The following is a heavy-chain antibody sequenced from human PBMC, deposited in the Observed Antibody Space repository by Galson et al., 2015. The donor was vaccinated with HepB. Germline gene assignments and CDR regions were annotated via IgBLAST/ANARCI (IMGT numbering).Heavy chain of an antibody. Sequence: SLRLSCAASGFTFSSYAMSWVRQAPGKGLEWVSAISGSGGSTYYTDSVKGRFTISRDNSKNTLYLQMNSLRAEDTAVYYCAKVSPGYYGMDVWGQGTTVTVSS. V-gene: IGHV3-23*01. J-gene: IGHJ6*02. CDR1: GFTFSSYA. CDR2: ISGSGGST. CDR3: AKVSPGYYGMDV.